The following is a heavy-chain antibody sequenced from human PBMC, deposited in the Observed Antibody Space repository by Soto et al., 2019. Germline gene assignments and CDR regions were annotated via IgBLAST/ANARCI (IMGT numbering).Heavy chain of an antibody. CDR3: ARVIPATGPAGWFDP. Sequence: SVKVSCKASGGTLSSYAISWVRQAPGQGLEWMGGIIPIFGTANYAQKFQGRVTITADKSTSTAYMELSSLRSEDTAVYYCARVIPATGPAGWFDPWGQGTLVTVSS. V-gene: IGHV1-69*06. J-gene: IGHJ5*02. CDR2: IIPIFGTA. D-gene: IGHD2-2*01. CDR1: GGTLSSYA.